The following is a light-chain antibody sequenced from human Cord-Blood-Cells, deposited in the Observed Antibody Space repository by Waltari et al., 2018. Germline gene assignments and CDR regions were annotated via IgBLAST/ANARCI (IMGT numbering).Light chain of an antibody. CDR3: QQYRNLWT. CDR2: KAS. Sequence: DIQMTQSTSTLSPSVRDRVTITCRARQGLSNWLAWYQQKPEKAPKVLISKASTLESGFPSMSSRRGSGTEFTLTICSLHPDDFATYYCQQYRNLWTLGQGAKVEIK. CDR1: QGLSNW. J-gene: IGKJ1*01. V-gene: IGKV1-5*03.